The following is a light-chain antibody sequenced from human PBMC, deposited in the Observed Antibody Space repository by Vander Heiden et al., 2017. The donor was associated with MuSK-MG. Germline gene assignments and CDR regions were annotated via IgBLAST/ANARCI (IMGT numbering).Light chain of an antibody. CDR1: QSVSSF. Sequence: DVQMTPSPSSLSASVGDRVTITCRTSQSVSSFLNWYQQTPGNAPKLLIYAASRLQSGVPSRFSGSGSGTDFTLTITNLQPDDFATYYCQQSLSVPRTFGQGTKVEFK. V-gene: IGKV1-39*01. CDR3: QQSLSVPRT. J-gene: IGKJ1*01. CDR2: AAS.